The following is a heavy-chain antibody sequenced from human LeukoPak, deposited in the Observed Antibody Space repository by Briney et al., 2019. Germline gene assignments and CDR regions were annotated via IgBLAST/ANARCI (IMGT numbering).Heavy chain of an antibody. CDR2: IIPIFGTA. V-gene: IGHV1-69*13. CDR1: GGTFSSYA. Sequence: ASVKVSCKASGGTFSSYAISWVRQAPGQGLEWMGGIIPIFGTANYAQKFQGRVTITADESTSTAYMELSSLRSEDTAVYYCAREGYCSSTSCLSPFDYWGQGTLVTVSS. CDR3: AREGYCSSTSCLSPFDY. J-gene: IGHJ4*02. D-gene: IGHD2-2*01.